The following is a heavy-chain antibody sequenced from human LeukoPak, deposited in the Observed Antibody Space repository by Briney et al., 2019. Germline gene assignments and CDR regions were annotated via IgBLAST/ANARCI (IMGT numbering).Heavy chain of an antibody. Sequence: PSETLSLTCAVSGYSISSGYYWGWIRQPPGKGLEWIGSIYHSGSTYYNPSLKSRVTISVDTSKNQFSLKLSSATAADTAVYYCARTITGDFYFDYWGQGALVTVSS. CDR1: GYSISSGYY. J-gene: IGHJ4*02. V-gene: IGHV4-38-2*01. CDR2: IYHSGST. CDR3: ARTITGDFYFDY. D-gene: IGHD1-20*01.